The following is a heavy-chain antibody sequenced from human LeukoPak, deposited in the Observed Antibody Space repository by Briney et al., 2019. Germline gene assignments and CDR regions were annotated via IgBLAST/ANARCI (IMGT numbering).Heavy chain of an antibody. CDR1: GYTFTSYG. Sequence: ASVKVSRKASGYTFTSYGISWVRQAPGQGLEWMGWISAYNGNTNYAQKLQGRVTMTTDTSTSTAYIELRRLRTDDTAVYYCARVGGYDSSGYDLYYFDYWGQGTLVTVSS. J-gene: IGHJ4*02. V-gene: IGHV1-18*01. D-gene: IGHD3-22*01. CDR2: ISAYNGNT. CDR3: ARVGGYDSSGYDLYYFDY.